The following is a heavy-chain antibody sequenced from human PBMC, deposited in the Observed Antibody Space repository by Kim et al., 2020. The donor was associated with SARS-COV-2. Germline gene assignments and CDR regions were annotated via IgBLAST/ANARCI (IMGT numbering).Heavy chain of an antibody. V-gene: IGHV3-30*18. CDR3: AKGGMTTPIDHDY. Sequence: GGSLRLSCAASGLTFSSYGMHWVRQAPGKGLEWVAFISSDGSSKYYADSVEGRFTISRDNSKNALFLQMNSLRAEDTAMYYCAKGGMTTPIDHDYWGQGTLVTVSS. J-gene: IGHJ4*02. CDR1: GLTFSSYG. CDR2: ISSDGSSK.